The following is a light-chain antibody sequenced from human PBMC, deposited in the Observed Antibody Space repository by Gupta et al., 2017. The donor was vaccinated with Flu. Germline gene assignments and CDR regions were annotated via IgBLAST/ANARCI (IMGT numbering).Light chain of an antibody. V-gene: IGKV3-11*01. Sequence: PATLSLSPGERATLSCRASQSVSNYLAWYQQKPGQAPRLLIYDASNRATGIPARFSGSGSGTDFTLTISGLEPEDFGVYYCQQRNNWLVTFGQGTRLEIK. CDR3: QQRNNWLVT. CDR1: QSVSNY. J-gene: IGKJ5*01. CDR2: DAS.